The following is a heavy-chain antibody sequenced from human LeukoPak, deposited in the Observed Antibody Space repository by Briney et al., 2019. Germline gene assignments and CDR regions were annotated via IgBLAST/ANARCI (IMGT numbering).Heavy chain of an antibody. J-gene: IGHJ4*02. V-gene: IGHV3-30*04. CDR1: GFTFSTYA. D-gene: IGHD3-3*01. CDR3: AKTTYYDFRSDYPEYYFDY. Sequence: HAGGSLRLSCAASGFTFSTYAMHWVRQAGGKGLEWVAVISYDGSNKYYADSVKGRFTVSRDDSKKTLYLQTNSLRAEDTAVYYCAKTTYYDFRSDYPEYYFDYWGQGTLVTVSS. CDR2: ISYDGSNK.